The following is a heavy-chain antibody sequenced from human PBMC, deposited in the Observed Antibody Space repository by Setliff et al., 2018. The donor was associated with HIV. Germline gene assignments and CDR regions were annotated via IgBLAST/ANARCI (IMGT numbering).Heavy chain of an antibody. V-gene: IGHV4-59*01. CDR3: ARGDWGSNRWAHDAFDI. D-gene: IGHD7-27*01. J-gene: IGHJ3*02. CDR1: GGFISSYY. Sequence: SCKASGGFISSYYWSWIRQPPGKGLEWIGYIYYSGSTNYDPSLKSRVTMSVDTSKNQFSLKLSSVTAADTAVYYCARGDWGSNRWAHDAFDIWGQGTMVTVSS. CDR2: IYYSGST.